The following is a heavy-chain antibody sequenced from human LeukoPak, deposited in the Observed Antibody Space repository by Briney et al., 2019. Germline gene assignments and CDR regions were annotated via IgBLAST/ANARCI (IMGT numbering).Heavy chain of an antibody. CDR3: AIGESHWGDENENCFDP. Sequence: AGGSLRLSCAASGFTFSSYSMDWVRQAPGKGLEWVSSISSISSYTHYADSVKGRFTISRDNAKNSLYLQMNSLRAEGPAVHYCAIGESHWGDENENCFDPWGEGTLVTVSS. V-gene: IGHV3-21*01. CDR1: GFTFSSYS. CDR2: ISSISSYT. J-gene: IGHJ5*02. D-gene: IGHD1-1*01.